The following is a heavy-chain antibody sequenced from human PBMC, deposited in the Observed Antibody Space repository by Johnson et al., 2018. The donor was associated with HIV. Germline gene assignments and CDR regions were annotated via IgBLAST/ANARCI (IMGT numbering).Heavy chain of an antibody. V-gene: IGHV3-13*01. CDR3: AKNSAAFDI. CDR2: IGTAGDT. CDR1: GFTFSSYD. Sequence: VQLVESGGGLVQRGGSLRLSCVASGFTFSSYDMHWVRQATGKGLEWVSAIGTAGDTYYPGSVKGRFTISRENAKNSLYLQRNSLGAGDTAVYYCAKNSAAFDIWGQGTMVTVSS. D-gene: IGHD2/OR15-2a*01. J-gene: IGHJ3*02.